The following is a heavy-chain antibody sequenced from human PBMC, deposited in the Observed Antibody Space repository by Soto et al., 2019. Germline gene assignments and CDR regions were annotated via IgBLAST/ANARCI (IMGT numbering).Heavy chain of an antibody. CDR2: ISGSGGST. CDR3: AKDHWGSY. V-gene: IGHV3-23*01. J-gene: IGHJ4*02. Sequence: HPGGSLRLSCAASGITFSTYAMSWVRQAPGKGLEWVSAISGSGGSTYYADSVKGRFTISRDNSKNTLYLQMSSLRAEDTALYYCAKDHWGSYSGQGTLVTVSS. CDR1: GITFSTYA. D-gene: IGHD3-16*01.